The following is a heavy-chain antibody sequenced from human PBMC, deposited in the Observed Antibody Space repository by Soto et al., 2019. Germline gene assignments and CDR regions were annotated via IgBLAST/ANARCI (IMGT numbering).Heavy chain of an antibody. V-gene: IGHV1-2*02. CDR2: VNPNSGGT. J-gene: IGHJ4*02. CDR3: ARIIVGATGVFDY. D-gene: IGHD1-26*01. Sequence: QVQLVQSGAEVKKPGASVKVSCKASGYTFTGYYMHWVRQAPGQGLEWMGWVNPNSGGTKYAQKFQGRVTMTGDTSISTAYMELSRLRSDDTAMYYCARIIVGATGVFDYWGQGTLVTVSS. CDR1: GYTFTGYY.